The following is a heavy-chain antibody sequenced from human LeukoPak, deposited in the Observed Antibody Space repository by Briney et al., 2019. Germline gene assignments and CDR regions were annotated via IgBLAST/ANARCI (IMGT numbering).Heavy chain of an antibody. V-gene: IGHV4-34*01. Sequence: PSETLSLTCAVYGGSFSGYYWSWIRQPPGKGLEWIGEINHSGSTNYNPSLKSRVTISVDTSKNQFSLKLSPVTAADTAVYYCARGGLYSSGWYEDYWGQGTLVTVSS. CDR2: INHSGST. J-gene: IGHJ4*02. CDR3: ARGGLYSSGWYEDY. D-gene: IGHD6-19*01. CDR1: GGSFSGYY.